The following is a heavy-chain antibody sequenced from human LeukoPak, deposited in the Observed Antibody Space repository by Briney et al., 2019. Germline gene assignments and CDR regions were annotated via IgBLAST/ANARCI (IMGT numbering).Heavy chain of an antibody. CDR3: ARVDNSPRGYYYYMDV. V-gene: IGHV3-48*04. CDR2: ISSSGSTI. J-gene: IGHJ6*03. CDR1: GFTFSSYS. D-gene: IGHD4-23*01. Sequence: PGGSLRLSCAASGFTFSSYSMNWVRQAPGKGLEWVSYISSSGSTIYYADSVKGRFTISRDNAKNSLYLQMNSLRAEDTAVYYCARVDNSPRGYYYYMDVWGKGTTVTISS.